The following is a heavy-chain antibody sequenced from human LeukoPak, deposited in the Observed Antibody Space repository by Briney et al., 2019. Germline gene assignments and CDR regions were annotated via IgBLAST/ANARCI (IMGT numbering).Heavy chain of an antibody. CDR1: GDSISTSSYY. V-gene: IGHV4-39*07. J-gene: IGHJ5*02. Sequence: SETLSLTCTVSGDSISTSSYYWGWIRQPPGKGLEWIGSIYYTGSTYYNPSLKSRVTISVDTSKNQFSLKLSSVTAADTAFYYCARARWFLDYGDHPAVRNWFDPWGQGTLVTVSS. D-gene: IGHD4-17*01. CDR3: ARARWFLDYGDHPAVRNWFDP. CDR2: IYYTGST.